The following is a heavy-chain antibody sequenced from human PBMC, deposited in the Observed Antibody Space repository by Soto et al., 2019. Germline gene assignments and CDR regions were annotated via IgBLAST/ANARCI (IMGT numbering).Heavy chain of an antibody. V-gene: IGHV3-74*01. Sequence: EEQLVESGGGLVQPGGSLRLSCAASGFTFGDYWFHWDRHAPWKGLLWVSFIHGTGRTNYADSVKGRFTISKDIAKNTLFLQMSSLRPEDTAVYYCASVKGGSGGAGDPLDLSGQGILVTVS. CDR2: IHGTGRT. D-gene: IGHD2-15*01. CDR1: GFTFGDYW. CDR3: ASVKGGSGGAGDPLDL. J-gene: IGHJ5*02.